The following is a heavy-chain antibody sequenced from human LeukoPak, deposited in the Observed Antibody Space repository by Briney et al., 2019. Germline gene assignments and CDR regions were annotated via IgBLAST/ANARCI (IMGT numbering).Heavy chain of an antibody. D-gene: IGHD4-23*01. J-gene: IGHJ6*03. CDR1: GGSISSHY. CDR2: IYYSGST. Sequence: PSETLSLTCTVSGGSISSHYWSWIRQPPGKGLEWIGYIYYSGSTNYNPSLKSRVTISVDTSKNQFSLKLSSVTAADTAVYYCARAFGNRSFAHLYYYCYYMDVWGKGTTVTVSS. CDR3: ARAFGNRSFAHLYYYCYYMDV. V-gene: IGHV4-59*11.